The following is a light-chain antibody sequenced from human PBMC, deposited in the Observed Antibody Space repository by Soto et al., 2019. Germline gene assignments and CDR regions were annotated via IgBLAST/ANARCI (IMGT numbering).Light chain of an antibody. V-gene: IGLV2-14*03. CDR1: STDVDGYDY. CDR2: DVK. Sequence: QSALTQPASVSGSPGQSITISCTGASTDVDGYDYVSWYQQHPGQAPKLMINDVKNRPSGVSNRFSGSKSGKTASLNISGLQSEDDADYYCSSYTSSAPFYVFGTGTKVTVL. CDR3: SSYTSSAPFYV. J-gene: IGLJ1*01.